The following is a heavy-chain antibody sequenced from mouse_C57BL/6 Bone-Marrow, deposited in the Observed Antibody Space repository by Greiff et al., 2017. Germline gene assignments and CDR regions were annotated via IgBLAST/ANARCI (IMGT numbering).Heavy chain of an antibody. CDR1: GFSLTSYG. CDR3: ARKDYYGGSYDAMDY. D-gene: IGHD1-1*01. CDR2: IWSGGST. Sequence: QVQLKESGPGLVQPSQSLSITCTVSGFSLTSYGVHWVRQSPGKGLEWLGVIWSGGSTDYNAAFISRLSISKDNSKSQVFFKMNSLQADETAIYNCARKDYYGGSYDAMDYWGQEPQSPSPQ. V-gene: IGHV2-2*01. J-gene: IGHJ4*01.